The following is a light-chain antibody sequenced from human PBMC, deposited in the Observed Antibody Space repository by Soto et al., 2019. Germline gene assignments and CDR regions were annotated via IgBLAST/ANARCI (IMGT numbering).Light chain of an antibody. CDR1: QSVSSGS. V-gene: IGKV3-20*01. CDR3: QQYHNSPRT. J-gene: IGKJ1*01. CDR2: AAS. Sequence: DIVLTQSPGALSLSPGERATLSCRASQSVSSGSLAWYQQKPGQAPRLLIYAASARATGIPDRFSGSGSGTDFTLTVSRLEPEDFAVYYCQQYHNSPRTFGQGTKVEIK.